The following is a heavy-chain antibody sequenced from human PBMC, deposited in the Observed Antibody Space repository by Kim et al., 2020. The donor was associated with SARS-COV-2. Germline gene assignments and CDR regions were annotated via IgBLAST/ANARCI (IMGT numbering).Heavy chain of an antibody. V-gene: IGHV3-21*01. CDR2: ISSSSSYI. CDR1: GFTFSSYS. Sequence: GGSLRLSCAASGFTFSSYSMNWVRQAPGKGLEWVSSISSSSSYIYYADSVKGRFTISRDNAKNSLYLPMNSLRAEDTAVYYCAREGGGSSGWSWFDPWGQGTLVTVSS. CDR3: AREGGGSSGWSWFDP. D-gene: IGHD6-19*01. J-gene: IGHJ5*02.